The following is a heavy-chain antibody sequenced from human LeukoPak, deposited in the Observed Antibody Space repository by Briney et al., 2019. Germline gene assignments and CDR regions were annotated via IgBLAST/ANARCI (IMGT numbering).Heavy chain of an antibody. CDR1: GGSISSYY. D-gene: IGHD6-19*01. CDR3: ARAESSGWYWFDP. CDR2: IYYSGST. J-gene: IGHJ5*02. V-gene: IGHV4-59*01. Sequence: SETLSLTCTVSGGSISSYYWSWIRQPPGKGLEWIGYIYYSGSTNYNPSLKSRVTISVDTSKNQFSLKLSSVTAADTAVYYCARAESSGWYWFDPRGQGTLVTVSS.